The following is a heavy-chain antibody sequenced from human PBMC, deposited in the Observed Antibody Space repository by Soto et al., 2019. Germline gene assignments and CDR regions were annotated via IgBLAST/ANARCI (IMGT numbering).Heavy chain of an antibody. CDR1: GFTFSSYA. Sequence: EVQLLESGGGLVQPGGSLRLSCAASGFTFSSYAMSWVRQAPGKGLEWVSLISGSGGSTYSADSVKGRFTISRDNSKNTLYLQMNSLRAEDTAVYYCAKSIQPSGAYYSYGMDVWGQGTTVTVSS. V-gene: IGHV3-23*01. D-gene: IGHD3-16*01. J-gene: IGHJ6*02. CDR2: ISGSGGST. CDR3: AKSIQPSGAYYSYGMDV.